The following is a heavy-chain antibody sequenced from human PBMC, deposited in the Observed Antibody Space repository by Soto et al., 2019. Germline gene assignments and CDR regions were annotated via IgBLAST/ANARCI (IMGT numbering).Heavy chain of an antibody. V-gene: IGHV4-4*07. CDR1: GGSISKFY. Sequence: PSETLSLTCNVSGGSISKFYWAWIRKTAGNGLEWTGRVYATGTTDYNSSLRSRVAMSVDISKKTFSLRLRSVTGADSGVYYCVRDGSKSLRDWFDPWGQGILVTVSS. CDR3: VRDGSKSLRDWFDP. CDR2: VYATGTT. J-gene: IGHJ5*02.